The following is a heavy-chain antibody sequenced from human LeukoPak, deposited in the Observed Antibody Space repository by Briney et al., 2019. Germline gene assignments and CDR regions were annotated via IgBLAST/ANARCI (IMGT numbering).Heavy chain of an antibody. J-gene: IGHJ6*03. V-gene: IGHV5-51*01. Sequence: GESLKISCKASGYTFTSYWIGWVRPKPGKGLEWMGIIYPGDSDTRYSPSFQGQVTISADKSISTAYLQWSSLKASDTAMYYCARKVATSYYYMDVWGKGTTVTVSS. CDR3: ARKVATSYYYMDV. D-gene: IGHD5-12*01. CDR1: GYTFTSYW. CDR2: IYPGDSDT.